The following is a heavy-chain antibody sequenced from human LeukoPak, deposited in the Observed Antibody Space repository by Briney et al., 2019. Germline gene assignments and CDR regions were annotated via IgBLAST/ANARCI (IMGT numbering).Heavy chain of an antibody. CDR2: IGNKASTNAT. CDR3: AGNYDFWTGLNY. V-gene: IGHV3-73*01. CDR1: GFTFSGSS. Sequence: GESLNLSCAAYGFTFSGSSMHWVRQASGKGLEWVGHIGNKASTNATDYAPSLKGRFTNSRDDSKDTAYLQVNSLKPEDTAVYYCAGNYDFWTGLNYWGLGTLVTVSS. J-gene: IGHJ4*02. D-gene: IGHD3-3*01.